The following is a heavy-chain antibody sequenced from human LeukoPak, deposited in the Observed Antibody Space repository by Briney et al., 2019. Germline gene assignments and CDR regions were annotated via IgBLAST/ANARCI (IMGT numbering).Heavy chain of an antibody. CDR2: INPNSGGT. D-gene: IGHD3-3*01. CDR3: ARRYYDFWSGEDLGGYYYYMDV. Sequence: ASVKVSYKASEYTFTAYYMHWVRQAPGQGVEWMGWINPNSGGTNYAQKFQGRVTMTRDTSISTAYMELSRLRSDDTAVYYCARRYYDFWSGEDLGGYYYYMDVWGKGTTVTVSS. V-gene: IGHV1-2*02. CDR1: EYTFTAYY. J-gene: IGHJ6*03.